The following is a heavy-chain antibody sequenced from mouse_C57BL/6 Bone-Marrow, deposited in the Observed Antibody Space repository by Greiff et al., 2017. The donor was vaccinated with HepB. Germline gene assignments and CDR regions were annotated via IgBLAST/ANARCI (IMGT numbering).Heavy chain of an antibody. CDR3: ARERNSSYDAMDY. CDR2: INYDGSST. CDR1: GFTFSDYY. D-gene: IGHD1-1*01. J-gene: IGHJ4*01. V-gene: IGHV5-16*01. Sequence: EVKVVESEGGLVQPGSSMKLSCTASGFTFSDYYMAWVRQVPEKGLEWVANINYDGSSTYYLDSLKSRFIISRDNAKNILYLQMSSLKSEDTATYYCARERNSSYDAMDYWGQGTSVTVSS.